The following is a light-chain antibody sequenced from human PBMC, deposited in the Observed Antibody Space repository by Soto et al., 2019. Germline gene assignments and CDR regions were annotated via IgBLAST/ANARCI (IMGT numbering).Light chain of an antibody. CDR1: QSVKTF. V-gene: IGKV3-11*01. CDR2: DAS. CDR3: QQRSNWPTIT. Sequence: SPVTLSLSPGERASLSCRASQSVKTFLVWYQQRPGQAHRLLIYDASHGAAGIPARFSGSGFGTDFTLTISSLEPQGAAVYYCQQRSNWPTITFGQGTRVEI. J-gene: IGKJ5*01.